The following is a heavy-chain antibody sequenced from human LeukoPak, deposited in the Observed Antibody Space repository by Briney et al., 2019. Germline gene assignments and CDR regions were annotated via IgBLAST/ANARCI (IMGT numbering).Heavy chain of an antibody. Sequence: SVKVSCKASGGTFSSYAISWVRQAPGQGLEWMGGIIPIFGTANYAQKFQGRVTITADESTSTAYMELSSLRSEDTAVYYCARERWQQLVHVIPAEIDYWGQGTLVTVSS. D-gene: IGHD6-13*01. CDR1: GGTFSSYA. J-gene: IGHJ4*02. CDR3: ARERWQQLVHVIPAEIDY. V-gene: IGHV1-69*13. CDR2: IIPIFGTA.